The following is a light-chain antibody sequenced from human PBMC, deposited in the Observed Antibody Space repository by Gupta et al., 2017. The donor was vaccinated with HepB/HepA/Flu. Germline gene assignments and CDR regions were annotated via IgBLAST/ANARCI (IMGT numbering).Light chain of an antibody. Sequence: QSSLTPSASVSGSPPQSITISCTGTSSYVGGYNYVYWYKQHPGNARNLMIYEVSTRPSGVTNRVSVSKSGNTASLTISGLQAEDEEDYYCSSYTSSSTLGVFGTGTKVTVL. CDR1: SSYVGGYNY. J-gene: IGLJ1*01. CDR2: EVS. V-gene: IGLV2-14*01. CDR3: SSYTSSSTLGV.